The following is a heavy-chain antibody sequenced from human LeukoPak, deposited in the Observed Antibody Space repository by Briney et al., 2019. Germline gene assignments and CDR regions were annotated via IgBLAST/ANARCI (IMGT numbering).Heavy chain of an antibody. Sequence: PGGSLRLSCAASGFTFSSYAMSWVRQAPGKGLEWVSAIGGSGAVIYYADSVKGRFTISRDNSKNTLSLQMNSLRDEDTAVYYCAKGTDYYFDYWGQGTLVTVSS. CDR1: GFTFSSYA. J-gene: IGHJ4*02. D-gene: IGHD3/OR15-3a*01. CDR3: AKGTDYYFDY. V-gene: IGHV3-23*01. CDR2: IGGSGAVI.